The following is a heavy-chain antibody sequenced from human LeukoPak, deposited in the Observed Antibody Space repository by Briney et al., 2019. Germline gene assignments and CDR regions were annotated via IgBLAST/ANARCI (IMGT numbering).Heavy chain of an antibody. CDR1: GFTFSSYW. V-gene: IGHV3-74*01. CDR2: INSDGSST. D-gene: IGHD3-16*01. J-gene: IGHJ6*04. CDR3: ARGRRGSYYYYYGMDV. Sequence: PGGSLRLSCAASGFTFSSYWMHWVRQAPGKGLVWVSRINSDGSSTSYADSVKGRFTISRDNAKNTLYLQMNSLRAEDTAVHYCARGRRGSYYYYYGMDVWGKGTTVTVSS.